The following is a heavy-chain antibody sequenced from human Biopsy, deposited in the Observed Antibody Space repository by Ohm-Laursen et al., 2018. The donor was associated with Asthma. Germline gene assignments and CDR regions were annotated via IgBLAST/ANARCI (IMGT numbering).Heavy chain of an antibody. V-gene: IGHV3-9*01. CDR3: AKVRSDWIITESFDY. D-gene: IGHD1-1*01. Sequence: SLRLSCAASGFKFDEYTMHWVRQAPGKGLEWVSGISWNSATIGYADSVEGRFTISRDNAKNSVFLHMDSLRPEDTAFYYCAKVRSDWIITESFDYWGQGVLVTVSS. CDR1: GFKFDEYT. CDR2: ISWNSATI. J-gene: IGHJ4*02.